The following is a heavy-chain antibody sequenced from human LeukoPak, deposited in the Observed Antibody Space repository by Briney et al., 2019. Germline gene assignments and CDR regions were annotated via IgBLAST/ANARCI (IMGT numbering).Heavy chain of an antibody. CDR2: IYHSGST. Sequence: SETLSLTCTVSGYSISSGYYWGWIRQPPGKGLEWIGSIYHSGSTYYNPSLKSRVTISVDTSKNQFSLKLSSVTAADTAVYYCAEDQYQLLKYRGQGTLVTVSS. V-gene: IGHV4-38-2*02. J-gene: IGHJ4*02. CDR3: AEDQYQLLKY. D-gene: IGHD2-2*01. CDR1: GYSISSGYY.